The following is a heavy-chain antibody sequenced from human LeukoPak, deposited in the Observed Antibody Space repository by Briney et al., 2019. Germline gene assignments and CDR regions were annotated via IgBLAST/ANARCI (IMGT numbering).Heavy chain of an antibody. D-gene: IGHD6-6*01. CDR3: ARPKGIAARNWFDP. Sequence: PSETLSLTCAVYGGSFSGYYWSWIRQPPGKGLEWIGEINHSGSTNYNPSLKSRVTISVDTSKNQFSLKLSSVTAADTAVYYCARPKGIAARNWFDPWGQGTLVTVSS. J-gene: IGHJ5*02. V-gene: IGHV4-34*01. CDR1: GGSFSGYY. CDR2: INHSGST.